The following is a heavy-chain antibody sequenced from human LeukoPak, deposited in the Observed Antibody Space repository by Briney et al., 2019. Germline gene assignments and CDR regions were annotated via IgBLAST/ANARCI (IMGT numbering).Heavy chain of an antibody. V-gene: IGHV4-30-4*01. D-gene: IGHD3-22*01. CDR2: MYYSGST. Sequence: SETLSLTSTVSGGSISSGDYYWSWIRQPPGKGLEWIAYMYYSGSTYYNPSLKSRVTMSADTSKNQLSLKLSSVTAADTAVYYCARPYYYDSRIDPWGQGILVTVSS. J-gene: IGHJ5*02. CDR1: GGSISSGDYY. CDR3: ARPYYYDSRIDP.